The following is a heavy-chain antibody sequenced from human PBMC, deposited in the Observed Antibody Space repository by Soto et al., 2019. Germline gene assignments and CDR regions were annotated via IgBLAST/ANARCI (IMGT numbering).Heavy chain of an antibody. Sequence: NPSETLSLTCTVSGGSISSYYWSWIRQPPGNGLEWIGYIYYSGSTNYNPSLKSRVTISVDTSKNQFSLKLSSVTAADTAVYYCARVAEYSSSQSRIYYYYYYMDVWGKGTTVTVSS. CDR1: GGSISSYY. D-gene: IGHD6-6*01. CDR3: ARVAEYSSSQSRIYYYYYYMDV. J-gene: IGHJ6*03. V-gene: IGHV4-59*01. CDR2: IYYSGST.